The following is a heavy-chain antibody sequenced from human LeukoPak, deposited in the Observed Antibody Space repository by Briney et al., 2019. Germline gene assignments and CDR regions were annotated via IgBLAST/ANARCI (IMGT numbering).Heavy chain of an antibody. CDR3: ARFWGHPLDY. CDR2: ISSRSDYI. V-gene: IGHV3-21*01. Sequence: GGSLRLSCAASGFTFSSFTMNWVRQASGKGLEWVSGISSRSDYIYYADSVKGRFTISRDNAKNSVYLQMNSLRAEDAAVYYCARFWGHPLDYWGQGTLVTVSS. CDR1: GFTFSSFT. D-gene: IGHD7-27*01. J-gene: IGHJ4*02.